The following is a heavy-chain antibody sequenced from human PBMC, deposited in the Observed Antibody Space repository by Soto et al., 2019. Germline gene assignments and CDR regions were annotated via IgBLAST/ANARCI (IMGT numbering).Heavy chain of an antibody. CDR3: AREGSLTYYYYGMDV. J-gene: IGHJ6*02. CDR1: GYTFTSYA. Sequence: ASVKVSCKASGYTFTSYAMNWLRQSPGQGLGWMGWINTNTGNPTYAQGFTGRFVFSLDTSVSTAYLQICSLKAEDTAAYYCAREGSLTYYYYGMDVWGQGTTVTVSS. D-gene: IGHD2-15*01. V-gene: IGHV7-4-1*01. CDR2: INTNTGNP.